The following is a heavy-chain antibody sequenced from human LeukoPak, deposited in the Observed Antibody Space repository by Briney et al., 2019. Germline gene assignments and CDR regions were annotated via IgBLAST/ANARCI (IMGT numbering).Heavy chain of an antibody. V-gene: IGHV3-23*01. CDR2: ISGSGGST. D-gene: IGHD6-13*01. CDR1: GFTFSSYA. J-gene: IGHJ4*02. CDR3: AKVAYSSSWYAFDY. Sequence: PGGSLRLSCAASGFTFSSYAMSWVRQAPGKGLEWVSAISGSGGSTYSADSVKGRFTISRDSSKNALYLQMNSLRAEDTAVYYCAKVAYSSSWYAFDYWGQGTLVTVSS.